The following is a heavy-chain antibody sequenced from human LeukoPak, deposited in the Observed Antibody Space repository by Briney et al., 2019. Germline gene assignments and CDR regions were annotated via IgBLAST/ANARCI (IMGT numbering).Heavy chain of an antibody. V-gene: IGHV4-59*01. CDR2: IYHSGST. CDR3: ARRRNSWFDH. CDR1: GASISSYC. Sequence: PSETLSLTCTVSGASISSYCWSWIRQSPGQGLEWIGHIYHSGSTNNNPSLKSRFTISVDTSKNQFSLNLSSVTTADTAVYYCARRRNSWFDHWGQGILVTVSS. J-gene: IGHJ5*02.